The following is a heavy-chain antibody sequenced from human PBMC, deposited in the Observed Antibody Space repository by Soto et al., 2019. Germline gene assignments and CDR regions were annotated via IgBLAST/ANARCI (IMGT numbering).Heavy chain of an antibody. CDR3: ARDRYYDSSGSQPAY. V-gene: IGHV3-33*01. CDR2: IWPDGSSK. D-gene: IGHD3-22*01. CDR1: GFTFSNYG. J-gene: IGHJ4*02. Sequence: QVQLVESGGGVVQPGRSLRLSCAGSGFTFSNYGMHWVRQAPGEGLEWVAVIWPDGSSKYYADSVKGRFTISRDNSKNTLYVQMNSLRAEDTAVYYCARDRYYDSSGSQPAYWGQGTLVTVSS.